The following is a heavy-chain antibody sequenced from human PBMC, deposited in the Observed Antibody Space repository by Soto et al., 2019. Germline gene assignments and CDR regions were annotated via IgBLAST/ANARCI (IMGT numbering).Heavy chain of an antibody. Sequence: LSCSASGCTFRSYAISWFRKAPGKGREWVSAISGSGGSTYYADSVKGRFTISRDNSKNTLYLQMNSLRAEDTAVYYCEKGTYHVLLWFGDFTRFDYWGQGTLVTV. CDR3: EKGTYHVLLWFGDFTRFDY. J-gene: IGHJ4*02. CDR1: GCTFRSYA. D-gene: IGHD3-10*01. CDR2: ISGSGGST. V-gene: IGHV3-23*01.